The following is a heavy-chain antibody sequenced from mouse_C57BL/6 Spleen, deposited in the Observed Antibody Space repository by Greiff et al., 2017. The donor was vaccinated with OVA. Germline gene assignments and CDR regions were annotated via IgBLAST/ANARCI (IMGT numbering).Heavy chain of an antibody. CDR2: ISSGGSYT. CDR1: GFTFSSYG. J-gene: IGHJ3*01. CDR3: ARHGNYDYDGFAY. Sequence: EVMLVESGGDLVKPGGSLKLSCAASGFTFSSYGMSWVRQTPDKRLEWVATISSGGSYTYYPDSVKGRFTISRDNAKNTLYLQMSSLKSEDTAMYYCARHGNYDYDGFAYWGQGTLVTVSA. D-gene: IGHD2-4*01. V-gene: IGHV5-6*01.